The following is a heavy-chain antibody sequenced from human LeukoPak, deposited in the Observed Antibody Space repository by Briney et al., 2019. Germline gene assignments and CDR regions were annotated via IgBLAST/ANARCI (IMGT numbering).Heavy chain of an antibody. CDR3: ATPRGIWGVSLDH. Sequence: GGSLRLSCAASGFTVSSKYMSWVRQAPGKGLEWVSIIYSDGTSYYADSVKGRFTISRDNSRNTLYLQMNSLRPEDTAVYYCATPRGIWGVSLDHWGQGTLVTVSS. V-gene: IGHV3-53*01. CDR1: GFTVSSKY. D-gene: IGHD3-10*01. CDR2: IYSDGTS. J-gene: IGHJ4*02.